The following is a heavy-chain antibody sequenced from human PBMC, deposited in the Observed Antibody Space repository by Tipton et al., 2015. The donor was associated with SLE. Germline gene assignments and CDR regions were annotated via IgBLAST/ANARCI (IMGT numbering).Heavy chain of an antibody. J-gene: IGHJ3*02. CDR3: ARAGPPWGSGYAFDI. CDR2: ISSSSYYL. Sequence: SLRLSCVGSGFTFSSFAMNWVRQAPGKGLEWVSSISSSSYYLYYADSVKGRFTISRDNAKNSVYLQMNSLRADDTALYYCARAGPPWGSGYAFDIWGQGTMVTVFS. V-gene: IGHV3-21*01. CDR1: GFTFSSFA. D-gene: IGHD7-27*01.